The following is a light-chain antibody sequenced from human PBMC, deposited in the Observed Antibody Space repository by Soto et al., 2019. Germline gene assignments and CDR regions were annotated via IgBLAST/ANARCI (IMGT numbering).Light chain of an antibody. CDR3: QQYNSYPAPT. J-gene: IGKJ4*01. CDR2: KAS. CDR1: QSISSW. Sequence: DIQMTQSPSTLSASVGDRVTITCRASQSISSWLAWYQQKPGKAPKLLIYKASSLESGVPSRFSGSGSGTEFTLTISSLQPDDFATYYCQQYNSYPAPTFAGGPKVDIK. V-gene: IGKV1-5*03.